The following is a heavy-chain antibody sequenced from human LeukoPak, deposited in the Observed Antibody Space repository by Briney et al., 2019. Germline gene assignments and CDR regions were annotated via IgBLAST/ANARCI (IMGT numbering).Heavy chain of an antibody. D-gene: IGHD3-22*01. V-gene: IGHV1-69*05. CDR1: GGTFSSYA. CDR2: IIPISGTA. CDR3: ARDADSSGYYSPAFFDY. J-gene: IGHJ4*02. Sequence: ASVKVSCKAYGGTFSSYAISWVRQAPGQGLEWMGGIIPISGTANYAQKFQGRVTITTDESTSTAYMELSSLRSEDTAVYYCARDADSSGYYSPAFFDYWGQGTLVTVSS.